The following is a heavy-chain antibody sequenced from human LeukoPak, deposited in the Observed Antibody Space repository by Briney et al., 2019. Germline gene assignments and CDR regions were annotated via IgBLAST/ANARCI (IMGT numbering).Heavy chain of an antibody. J-gene: IGHJ4*02. Sequence: SETLSLSCAVYGGSFSGYYWSWIRQPPGKGLEWIGSIYYSGSTYYNPSLKSRVTISVDTSKNQFSLKLSSVTAADTAVYYCASPYFSYGGNLVYWGQGTLVTVSS. CDR2: IYYSGST. V-gene: IGHV4-34*01. CDR1: GGSFSGYY. CDR3: ASPYFSYGGNLVY. D-gene: IGHD4-23*01.